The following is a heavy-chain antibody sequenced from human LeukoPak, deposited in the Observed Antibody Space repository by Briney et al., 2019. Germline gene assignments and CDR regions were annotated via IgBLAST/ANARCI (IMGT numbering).Heavy chain of an antibody. V-gene: IGHV3-7*01. J-gene: IGHJ4*02. D-gene: IGHD6-19*01. CDR2: IKQDGSDK. Sequence: GGSLRLSCAASGFTFSIYWMSGVRQAPGEGREWVANIKQDGSDKYYVASVKGRFTIYRDNAKNSLYLQMNSLRAEDTAVYYCARYEGRGWYDYWGQGTLVTVSS. CDR3: ARYEGRGWYDY. CDR1: GFTFSIYW.